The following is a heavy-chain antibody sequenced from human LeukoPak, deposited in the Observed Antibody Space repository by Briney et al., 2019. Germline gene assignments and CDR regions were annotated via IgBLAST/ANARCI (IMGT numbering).Heavy chain of an antibody. CDR3: AKVQMGYGGLFDY. V-gene: IGHV3-30*02. D-gene: IGHD4-23*01. Sequence: PGGSLRLSCAASGFTFSSYDIHWVRQAPGKGLEWVTFIRYDGSNKYYADSVKGRFTISRDNSKRTLYLQMNSLRAEDTAVYYCAKVQMGYGGLFDYWGQGTLVTVSS. J-gene: IGHJ4*02. CDR1: GFTFSSYD. CDR2: IRYDGSNK.